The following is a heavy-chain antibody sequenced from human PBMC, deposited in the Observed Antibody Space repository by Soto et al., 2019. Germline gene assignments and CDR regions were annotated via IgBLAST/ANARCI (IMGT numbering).Heavy chain of an antibody. CDR1: GFTSSDYV. D-gene: IGHD1-1*01. CDR3: VKDRAPQLTLGLWLDP. Sequence: GRSMRRSCAPSGFTSSDYVMTWVRQAQEKVREWVSTTRVGGGSAYYADSVKGRFAISRDNSKNTLYLQLNSLRAEDTSVYDCVKDRAPQLTLGLWLDPWGQGTLVTVSS. J-gene: IGHJ5*02. CDR2: TRVGGGSA. V-gene: IGHV3-23*01.